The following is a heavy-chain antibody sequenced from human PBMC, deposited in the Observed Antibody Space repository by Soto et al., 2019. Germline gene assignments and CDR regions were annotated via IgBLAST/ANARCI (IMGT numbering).Heavy chain of an antibody. CDR2: IYHIGSA. CDR1: GASIRSYY. D-gene: IGHD6-13*01. V-gene: IGHV4-59*01. J-gene: IGHJ6*02. Sequence: SETLSLTCTVSGASIRSYYWSWIRQPPGRELEWIGYIYHIGSANYNPSLKSRITISVDTSKNQFSLKLSSVTAADTAVYYCARGIATTEMDVWGQGTTVTVSS. CDR3: ARGIATTEMDV.